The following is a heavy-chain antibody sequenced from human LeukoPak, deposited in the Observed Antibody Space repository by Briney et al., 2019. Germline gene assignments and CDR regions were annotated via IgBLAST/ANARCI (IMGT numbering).Heavy chain of an antibody. CDR1: GFTFSSYS. CDR3: ARATTRYFDWLPLDY. V-gene: IGHV3-21*01. CDR2: ISSSSSYI. D-gene: IGHD3-9*01. Sequence: GGSLRLSCAASGFTFSSYSMNWVRQAPGKGLEGVSSISSSSSYIYYADSVKGRFTISRDNAKNSLYLQMNSLRAEDTAVYYCARATTRYFDWLPLDYWGQGTLVTVSS. J-gene: IGHJ4*02.